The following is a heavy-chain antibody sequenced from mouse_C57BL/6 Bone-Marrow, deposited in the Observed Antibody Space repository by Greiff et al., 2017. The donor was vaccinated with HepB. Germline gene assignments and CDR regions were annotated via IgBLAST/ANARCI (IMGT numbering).Heavy chain of an antibody. Sequence: QVQLQQPGAELVRPGSSVKLSCKASGYTFTSYWMDWVKQRPGQGLEWIGNIYPSDSETHYNQKFKDKATLTVDKSSSTAYMQLSSLTSEDSAVYYCAINWDVPFAYWGQGTLVTVSA. J-gene: IGHJ3*01. V-gene: IGHV1-61*01. CDR2: IYPSDSET. CDR1: GYTFTSYW. CDR3: AINWDVPFAY. D-gene: IGHD4-1*02.